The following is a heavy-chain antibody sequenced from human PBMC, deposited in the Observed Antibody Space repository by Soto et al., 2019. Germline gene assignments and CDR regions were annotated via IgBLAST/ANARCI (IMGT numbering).Heavy chain of an antibody. CDR3: ARDWSSTVEPLYYYYYGMDV. D-gene: IGHD4-17*01. CDR1: GYTFTSYD. V-gene: IGHV1-8*01. CDR2: MNPNSGNT. J-gene: IGHJ6*02. Sequence: GASVKVSCKASGYTFTSYDINWVRQATGQGLEWMGWMNPNSGNTGYAQKFQGWVTMTRDTSISTAYMELSRLRSDDTAVYYCARDWSSTVEPLYYYYYGMDVWGQGTTVTVSS.